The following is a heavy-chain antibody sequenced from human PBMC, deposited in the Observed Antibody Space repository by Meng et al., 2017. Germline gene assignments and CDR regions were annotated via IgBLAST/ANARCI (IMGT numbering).Heavy chain of an antibody. CDR2: ISYDGSNK. CDR3: ARDIRGYYYYGMDV. Sequence: GESLKISCAASGFTFSSYATHWVRQAPGKGLEWVAVISYDGSNKYYADSVKGRFTISRDNSKNTLYLQMNSLRAEDTAVYYCARDIRGYYYYGMDVWGQGTTVTVSS. CDR1: GFTFSSYA. V-gene: IGHV3-30*04. D-gene: IGHD3-10*01. J-gene: IGHJ6*02.